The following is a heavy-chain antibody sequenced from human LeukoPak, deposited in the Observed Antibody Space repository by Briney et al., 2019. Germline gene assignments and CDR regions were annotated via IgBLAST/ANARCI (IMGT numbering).Heavy chain of an antibody. Sequence: GGSLRLSCAASGFTFSSYAMSWVRQAPGKGLEWVSAIIDSGGSTYYADSEKGRFTISRDNSKNTLYLQMNSLRAEDTAVYYCCKGTYDFWSGPPFNPWGQGTLVTVSS. CDR3: CKGTYDFWSGPPFNP. CDR1: GFTFSSYA. D-gene: IGHD3-3*01. CDR2: IIDSGGST. J-gene: IGHJ5*02. V-gene: IGHV3-23*01.